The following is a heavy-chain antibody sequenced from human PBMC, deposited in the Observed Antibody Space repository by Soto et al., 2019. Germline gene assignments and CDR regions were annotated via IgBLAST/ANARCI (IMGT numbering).Heavy chain of an antibody. V-gene: IGHV2-5*02. J-gene: IGHJ4*02. CDR2: IYWDDDK. CDR3: AHVRIGSSWYIFGY. Sequence: QITLKESGPTLVKPTQTLTLTCTFSGFSLSTSGVGVGWIRQPPGKALEWLALIYWDDDKRYSPSLKSRLTITKDTSNNQVILTVPNIDPVDTDTYDCAHVRIGSSWYIFGYWGQGTLVSVSS. CDR1: GFSLSTSGVG. D-gene: IGHD6-13*01.